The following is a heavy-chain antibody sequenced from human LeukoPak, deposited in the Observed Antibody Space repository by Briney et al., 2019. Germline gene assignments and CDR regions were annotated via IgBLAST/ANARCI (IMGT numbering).Heavy chain of an antibody. CDR3: ASSYCSSTSCSPYYYYGMDV. J-gene: IGHJ6*02. Sequence: SETLSLTCTVSGGSISSYYWSWIRQPAGKGLEWTGRIYTIGSTNYNPSLKSRVTMSVDTSKNQFSLKLSSVTAADTAVYYCASSYCSSTSCSPYYYYGMDVWGQGTTVTVSS. D-gene: IGHD2-2*01. CDR1: GGSISSYY. V-gene: IGHV4-4*07. CDR2: IYTIGST.